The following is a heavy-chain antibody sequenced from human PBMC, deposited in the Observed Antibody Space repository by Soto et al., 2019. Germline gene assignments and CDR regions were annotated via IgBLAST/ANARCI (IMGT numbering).Heavy chain of an antibody. D-gene: IGHD6-19*01. V-gene: IGHV1-3*01. CDR3: ARGGRIAVAGTGSDY. CDR1: GYTFTSYA. Sequence: ASVKVSCKASGYTFTSYAMHWVRQAPGQRLEWMGWINAGNGNTKYSQKFQGRVTITRDTSASTAYMELSSLRSEDTAVYYCARGGRIAVAGTGSDYWGQGTLVIVSS. J-gene: IGHJ4*02. CDR2: INAGNGNT.